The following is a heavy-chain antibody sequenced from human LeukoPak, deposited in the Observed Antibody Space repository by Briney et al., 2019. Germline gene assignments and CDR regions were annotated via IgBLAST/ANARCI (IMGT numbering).Heavy chain of an antibody. V-gene: IGHV4-39*07. D-gene: IGHD2-8*01. CDR2: IHDSGNT. CDR1: GASIRSSEYY. J-gene: IGHJ4*02. CDR3: ARGRYNDGVYSKTDFDC. Sequence: PSETLSLTCTVSGASIRSSEYYWGWIRQPPGKGLEWIATIHDSGNTYYNPSLNSRVTISLDTSKNQFSLRLFSVTAADTAVYYCARGRYNDGVYSKTDFDCWGQGTLVTVSA.